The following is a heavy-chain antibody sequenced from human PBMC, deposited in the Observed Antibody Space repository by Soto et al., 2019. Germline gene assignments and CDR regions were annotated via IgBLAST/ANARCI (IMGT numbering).Heavy chain of an antibody. CDR2: LTPVFRTA. CDR1: GTSFYNFA. J-gene: IGHJ4*02. CDR3: AGVDCGGGTCYSGGVDY. V-gene: IGHV1-69*01. D-gene: IGHD2-15*01. Sequence: QVDLVQSGAEVKKPGSSVTVSCEASGTSFYNFALYWVRQAPGQGLEWVGGLTPVFRTANYSQKFQGRVTITADESTTTAYMELSNLRSDDTAVFYCAGVDCGGGTCYSGGVDYWGQGTLVTVSS.